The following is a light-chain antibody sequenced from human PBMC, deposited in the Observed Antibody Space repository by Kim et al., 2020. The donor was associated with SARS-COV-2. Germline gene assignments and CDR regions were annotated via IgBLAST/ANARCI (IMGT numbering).Light chain of an antibody. CDR2: CAS. CDR3: QQYYSSPPWT. Sequence: SIHCKSRPSVLHRSSNKQYLCWYRQNPRLPPKLLCYCASTREAGVPDRFSASGSWTDFTLTISTLQAGDVAVYCCQQYYSSPPWTFGQGTKVDI. CDR1: PSVLHRSSNKQY. J-gene: IGKJ1*01. V-gene: IGKV4-1*01.